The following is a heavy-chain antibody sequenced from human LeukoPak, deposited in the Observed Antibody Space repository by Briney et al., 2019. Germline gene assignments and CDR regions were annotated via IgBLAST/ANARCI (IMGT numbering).Heavy chain of an antibody. CDR1: GDSISSSNW. CDR3: TRSRAWWSLDF. V-gene: IGHV4-4*02. J-gene: IGHJ4*02. CDR2: ISHGGST. Sequence: SETLSLTCAVSGDSISSSNWWNWVRQPPGKGLEWIGEISHGGSTKYNPSLKNRVTISKDNSMNQFSLKLNSVTAADTALYYCTRSRAWWSLDFWGQGALVTVSS. D-gene: IGHD2-8*02.